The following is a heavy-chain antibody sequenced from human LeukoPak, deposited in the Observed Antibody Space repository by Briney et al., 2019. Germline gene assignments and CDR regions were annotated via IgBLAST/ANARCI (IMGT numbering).Heavy chain of an antibody. CDR1: GYSISSGYY. CDR2: IYHSGST. V-gene: IGHV4-38-2*02. Sequence: SETLSLTCTVSGYSISSGYYWGWIRPPPGKGLEWIGSIYHSGSTYYNPSLKSRVTISVDTSKNQFSLKLSSVTAADTAVYYCARCPQIGSSSSVYFQHWGQGTLVTVSS. J-gene: IGHJ1*01. CDR3: ARCPQIGSSSSVYFQH. D-gene: IGHD6-6*01.